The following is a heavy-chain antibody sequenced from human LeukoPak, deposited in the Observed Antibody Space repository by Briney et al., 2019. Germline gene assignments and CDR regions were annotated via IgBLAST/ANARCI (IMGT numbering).Heavy chain of an antibody. Sequence: ASVKVSCKVSGYTFTSYGISWVRQAPGQGLEWMGWMNPNSGNTGYAQKFQGRVTMTRNTSISTAYMELSSLRSEDTAVYYCARAGGYCGRITCPYYFDHWGQGSLVAVSS. V-gene: IGHV1-8*02. J-gene: IGHJ4*02. CDR1: GYTFTSYG. CDR2: MNPNSGNT. D-gene: IGHD2-2*01. CDR3: ARAGGYCGRITCPYYFDH.